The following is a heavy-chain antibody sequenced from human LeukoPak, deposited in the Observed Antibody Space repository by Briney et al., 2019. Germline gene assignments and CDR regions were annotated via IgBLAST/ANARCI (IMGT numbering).Heavy chain of an antibody. V-gene: IGHV3-21*01. D-gene: IGHD4-17*01. CDR2: ISSSSSYI. J-gene: IGHJ6*02. CDR3: ARRGTTVVTPPYYYYGMDV. Sequence: PGGSLRLSCAASGFTFSSYSMTWVRQAPGKGLEWVSSISSSSSYIYYADSVKGRFTISRDNAKNSLYLQMNSLRAEDTAVYYCARRGTTVVTPPYYYYGMDVWGQGTTVTVSS. CDR1: GFTFSSYS.